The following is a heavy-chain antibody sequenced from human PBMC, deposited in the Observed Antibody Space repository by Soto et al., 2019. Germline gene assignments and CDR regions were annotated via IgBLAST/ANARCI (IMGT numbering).Heavy chain of an antibody. V-gene: IGHV3-21*01. Sequence: PGWSLSLSCAASGFTFSNYNMNWVRQSPGKGLEWVSSITDNSRYRYYADSVKGRFTISRDNAQNSLYLQMNSLRAEDTAVYYCARDRQLVQDWFDPWGQGTLVTVSS. D-gene: IGHD6-13*01. CDR1: GFTFSNYN. J-gene: IGHJ5*02. CDR2: ITDNSRYR. CDR3: ARDRQLVQDWFDP.